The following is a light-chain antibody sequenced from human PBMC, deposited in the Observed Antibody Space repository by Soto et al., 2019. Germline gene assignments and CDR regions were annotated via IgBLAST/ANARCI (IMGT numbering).Light chain of an antibody. CDR3: QQYGSAPPVWT. J-gene: IGKJ1*01. Sequence: EIVLTQSPGTLSLSPGERATLSCRASQSVSSSYLAWYQQKPGQAPRLRIYGASSRATGIPDRFSGSGSGTDFTLTISRLEPEDFAVYYCQQYGSAPPVWTFGQGTKVEIK. V-gene: IGKV3-20*01. CDR1: QSVSSSY. CDR2: GAS.